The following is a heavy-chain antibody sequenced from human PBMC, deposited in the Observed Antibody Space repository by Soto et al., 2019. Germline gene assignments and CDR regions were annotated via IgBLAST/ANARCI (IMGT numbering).Heavy chain of an antibody. D-gene: IGHD3-22*01. V-gene: IGHV4-39*01. J-gene: IGHJ4*02. CDR1: GGSISSSTYY. CDR3: ARHQYCYDSSGYTLDY. CDR2: VYYSGST. Sequence: SETLSLTCTVSGGSISSSTYYWGWIRQPPGKGLEWIGSVYYSGSTYYNPSLKSRVTISVDTSNNQFSLKLNSVTAADTAVYYCARHQYCYDSSGYTLDYWGQGTLVTVSS.